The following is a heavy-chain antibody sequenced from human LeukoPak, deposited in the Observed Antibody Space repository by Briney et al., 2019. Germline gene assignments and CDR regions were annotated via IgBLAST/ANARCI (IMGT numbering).Heavy chain of an antibody. Sequence: SVKVSCKASGGTFSSYAISWVRQAPGQGLEWMGGIIPIFGTANYAQKFQGRVTITADESTSTAYMELSSLRSEATAVYYCARDDGIKRGFDYWGQGTLVTVSS. CDR2: IIPIFGTA. CDR1: GGTFSSYA. J-gene: IGHJ4*02. CDR3: ARDDGIKRGFDY. V-gene: IGHV1-69*13. D-gene: IGHD3-3*02.